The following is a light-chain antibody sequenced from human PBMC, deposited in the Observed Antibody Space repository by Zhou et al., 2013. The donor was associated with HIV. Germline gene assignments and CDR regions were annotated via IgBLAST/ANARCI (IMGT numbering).Light chain of an antibody. CDR3: QQRISWPIT. CDR2: DAS. Sequence: EVVLTQSPATLSLSPGERATLSCRASQSVSSYLAWYQQKPGQAPRLLIHDASNRATGIPARFSGSGSGTDFTLTISSLEPEDFAVYYCQQRISWPITFGQGTRL. CDR1: QSVSSY. V-gene: IGKV3-11*01. J-gene: IGKJ5*01.